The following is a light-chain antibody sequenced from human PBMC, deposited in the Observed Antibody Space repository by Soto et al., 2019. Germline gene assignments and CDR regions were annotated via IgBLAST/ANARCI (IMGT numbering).Light chain of an antibody. V-gene: IGLV1-40*01. CDR3: SSYAGTNNYV. CDR2: GNS. J-gene: IGLJ1*01. Sequence: QSVLTQPPSVSGAPGQRVTISCTGSSSNIGAGYDVHWYQQLPGTAPKLLIYGNSNRPSGVPDRFSGSKSGTSASLAITGLQAEDEADYYCSSYAGTNNYVFGIGTKLTVL. CDR1: SSNIGAGYD.